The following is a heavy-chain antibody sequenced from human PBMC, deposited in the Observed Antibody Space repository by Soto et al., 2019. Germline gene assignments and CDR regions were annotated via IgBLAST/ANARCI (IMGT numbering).Heavy chain of an antibody. D-gene: IGHD6-6*01. CDR1: GGSISSFY. Sequence: SETLSLTCAVSGGSISSFYWNWIRLSAGKGLEWIGRIYLSGTTTYNPSLQSRVTMSVDTSKNQFSLKLSSLTAADTAVYYCARSPSTSSIGTFDIWGQGTKVTVSS. J-gene: IGHJ3*02. CDR3: ARSPSTSSIGTFDI. CDR2: IYLSGTT. V-gene: IGHV4-4*07.